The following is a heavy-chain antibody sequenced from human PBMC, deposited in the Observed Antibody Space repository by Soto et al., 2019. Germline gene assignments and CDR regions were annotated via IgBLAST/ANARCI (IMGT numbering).Heavy chain of an antibody. CDR3: ASVCGDCYPDAFEI. J-gene: IGHJ3*02. CDR2: ISSSSSTI. V-gene: IGHV3-48*02. D-gene: IGHD2-21*02. CDR1: GFTFSSYS. Sequence: GGPLRLSCAASGFTFSSYSMNWVRQAPGKGLEWVSYISSSSSTIYYADSVKGRFTISRDNAKNSLYLQMNSLRDEDTAVYYCASVCGDCYPDAFEIWGQGTMVTGSS.